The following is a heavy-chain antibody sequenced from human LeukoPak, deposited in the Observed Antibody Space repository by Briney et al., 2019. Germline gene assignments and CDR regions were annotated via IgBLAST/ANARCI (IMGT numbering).Heavy chain of an antibody. CDR1: GFIFGDFV. CDR3: TTDYTSGSPY. V-gene: IGHV3-49*04. J-gene: IGHJ4*02. Sequence: HPGGSLRLSCTTSGFIFGDFVMSWVRQAPGKGLEWVGLIRSTFYGGTTEYADSVKGRFSISRDDSRSIAYLQMNSLKTGDTAVYYCTTDYTSGSPYWGQGTLVTVSS. CDR2: IRSTFYGGTT. D-gene: IGHD3-10*01.